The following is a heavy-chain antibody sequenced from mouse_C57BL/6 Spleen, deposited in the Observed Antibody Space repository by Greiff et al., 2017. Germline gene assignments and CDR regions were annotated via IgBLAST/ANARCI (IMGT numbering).Heavy chain of an antibody. CDR1: GYTFTDYE. CDR2: IDPETGGT. V-gene: IGHV1-15*01. D-gene: IGHD2-5*01. J-gene: IGHJ3*01. Sequence: QVQLQQSGAELVRPGASVTLSCKASGYTFTDYEMHWVKQTPVHGLEWIGAIDPETGGTAYNQKFKGKAILTADKSSSTAYMELRSLTSEDSAVYYCTYSNFAWFAYWGQGTLVTVSA. CDR3: TYSNFAWFAY.